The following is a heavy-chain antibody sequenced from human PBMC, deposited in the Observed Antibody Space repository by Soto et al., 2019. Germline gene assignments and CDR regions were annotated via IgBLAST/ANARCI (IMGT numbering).Heavy chain of an antibody. Sequence: GGSLRLSCAASGFTFDDYAMHWVRQAPGKGLEWVSGISWNSGSIGYADSVKGRFTISRDNAKNSLYLQMNSLRAEDTALYYCAKDTRIDPLEWLSHYDAFDIWGQGTMVTVSS. CDR1: GFTFDDYA. D-gene: IGHD3-3*01. J-gene: IGHJ3*02. CDR2: ISWNSGSI. V-gene: IGHV3-9*01. CDR3: AKDTRIDPLEWLSHYDAFDI.